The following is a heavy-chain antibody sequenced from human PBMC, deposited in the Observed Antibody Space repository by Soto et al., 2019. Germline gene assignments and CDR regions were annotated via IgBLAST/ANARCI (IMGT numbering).Heavy chain of an antibody. CDR1: GFTFSSYS. D-gene: IGHD6-6*01. J-gene: IGHJ5*02. CDR3: ARLRQELVGNWFDP. Sequence: GGSLRLSCAASGFTFSSYSMNWVRQAPGKGLEWVSYISSSSSTIYYADSVKGRFTISRDNAKNSLYLQMNSLRAEDTAVYYCARLRQELVGNWFDPWGQGTLVTVSS. V-gene: IGHV3-48*01. CDR2: ISSSSSTI.